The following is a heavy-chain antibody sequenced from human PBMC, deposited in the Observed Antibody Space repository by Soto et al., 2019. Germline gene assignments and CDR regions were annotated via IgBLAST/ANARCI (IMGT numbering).Heavy chain of an antibody. D-gene: IGHD6-6*01. CDR3: ANYFMSRPWFDT. CDR1: GGSINNSTSF. CDR2: INYRWPA. Sequence: NPSETLSLTCSVSGGSINNSTSFWGWLRQSPGKCLEWIATINYRWPAEYNPSLKSRVTISVDRSRNVLSLQMNYVTAPDTAVYYCANYFMSRPWFDTWGQGTLVTVSS. J-gene: IGHJ5*02. V-gene: IGHV4-39*02.